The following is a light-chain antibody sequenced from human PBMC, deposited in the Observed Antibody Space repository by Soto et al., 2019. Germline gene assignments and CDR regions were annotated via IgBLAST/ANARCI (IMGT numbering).Light chain of an antibody. CDR1: QTIGGW. CDR2: KAS. Sequence: DIQMTHSPSTRSGSVGDRVTITCRASQTIGGWLACFRQKPGKAPKLLIYKASTLKSGVPSRFSGSGSGTDFTFTISSLQPEDIATYYCQQYSHLITFGQGTRLEIK. J-gene: IGKJ5*01. V-gene: IGKV1-5*03. CDR3: QQYSHLIT.